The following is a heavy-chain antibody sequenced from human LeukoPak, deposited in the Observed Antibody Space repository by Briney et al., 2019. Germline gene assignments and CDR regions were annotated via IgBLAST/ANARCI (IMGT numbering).Heavy chain of an antibody. CDR2: ISSNGGST. V-gene: IGHV3-64*01. CDR3: ARGGYDFWSGYYDY. CDR1: GFTFSRYA. Sequence: GGSLRLSCAASGFTFSRYAMHWVRQAPGKGLEYVSAISSNGGSTYYANSVKGRFTISRDNSKNTLYLQMGSLRAEDMAVYYCARGGYDFWSGYYDYWGQGTLVTVSS. D-gene: IGHD3-3*01. J-gene: IGHJ4*02.